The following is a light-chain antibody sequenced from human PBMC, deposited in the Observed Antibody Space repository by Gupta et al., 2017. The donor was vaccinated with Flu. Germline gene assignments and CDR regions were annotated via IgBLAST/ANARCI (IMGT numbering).Light chain of an antibody. J-gene: IGLJ2*01. CDR1: TGGKKY. CDR3: LSDANSGTSRV. CDR2: EVN. V-gene: IGLV3-16*01. Sequence: GRIARIACSGETGGKKYAYWYQQQPGQAPMMMSWEVNERPSGVPRRFSGSNSGKTVTLTISGVQAEDEADYDGLSDANSGTSRVFGGGKKMTVL.